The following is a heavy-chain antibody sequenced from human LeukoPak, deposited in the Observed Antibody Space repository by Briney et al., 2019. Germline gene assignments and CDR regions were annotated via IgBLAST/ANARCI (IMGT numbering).Heavy chain of an antibody. J-gene: IGHJ4*02. Sequence: PSETLSLTCTVSGGSISSSSYYWGWIRQPPGKGLEWIGSIYYTGSTYYNPSLKSRVTISVDTSKNQFSLKLSSVTAADTAVYYCASSNTVVVVVATQFDYWGQGTLVTVSS. D-gene: IGHD2-15*01. CDR2: IYYTGST. CDR3: ASSNTVVVVVATQFDY. V-gene: IGHV4-39*01. CDR1: GGSISSSSYY.